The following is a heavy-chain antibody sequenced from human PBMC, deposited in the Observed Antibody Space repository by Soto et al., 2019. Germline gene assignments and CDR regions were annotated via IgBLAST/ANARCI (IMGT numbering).Heavy chain of an antibody. J-gene: IGHJ5*02. V-gene: IGHV3-30-3*01. CDR1: GFTFSSYA. Sequence: GGSLRLSCAASGFTFSSYAMHWVRQAPGKGLEWVAVISYDGSNKYYADSVKGRFTISRDNSKNTLYLQMNSLRAEDTAVYYCARDPGNWGSWFDPWGQGTLVTVSS. D-gene: IGHD7-27*01. CDR2: ISYDGSNK. CDR3: ARDPGNWGSWFDP.